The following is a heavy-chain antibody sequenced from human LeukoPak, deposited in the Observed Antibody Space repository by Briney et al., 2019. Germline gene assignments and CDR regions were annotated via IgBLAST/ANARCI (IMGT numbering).Heavy chain of an antibody. V-gene: IGHV4-59*01. J-gene: IGHJ4*02. CDR3: ARDTTVASGIQY. D-gene: IGHD6-19*01. Sequence: SETLSLTCTVSGGPISNFSWSWLRQSPGKGPEWIGSIYSRSTNFNPSFKSRFAISVDTSKNQFSLRLNSLTTADTAVYYCARDTTVASGIQYWGQGTLVTVSS. CDR1: GGPISNFS. CDR2: IYSRST.